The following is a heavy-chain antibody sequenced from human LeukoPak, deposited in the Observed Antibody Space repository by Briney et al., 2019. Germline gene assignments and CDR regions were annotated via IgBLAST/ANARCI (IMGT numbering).Heavy chain of an antibody. Sequence: GGSLRLSCAASGFTFSSYGMHWVRQAPGKGLEWVSAISGSGGSTYYADSVKGRFTISRDNSKNALYLQMNSLRAEDTAVYYCAKDRSSSPKYYFDYWGQGTLVTVSS. CDR3: AKDRSSSPKYYFDY. CDR1: GFTFSSYG. J-gene: IGHJ4*02. CDR2: ISGSGGST. V-gene: IGHV3-23*01. D-gene: IGHD6-6*01.